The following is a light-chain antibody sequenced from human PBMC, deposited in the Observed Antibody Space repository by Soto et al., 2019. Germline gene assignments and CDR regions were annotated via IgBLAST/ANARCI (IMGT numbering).Light chain of an antibody. Sequence: DIQVTQSPSSLSASVGDRVTITCRTSQSITNFLNGYQQKPGKAPKLLIYAASYLQSGVPSRFSGSGSETDFSLTISSLQPEDFATYYCQQSYITPLFTFGQGTTVDIK. CDR3: QQSYITPLFT. CDR1: QSITNF. J-gene: IGKJ2*01. V-gene: IGKV1-39*01. CDR2: AAS.